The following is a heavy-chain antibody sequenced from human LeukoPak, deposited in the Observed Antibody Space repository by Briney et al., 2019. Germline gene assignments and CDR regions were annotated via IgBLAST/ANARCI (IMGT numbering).Heavy chain of an antibody. CDR1: GDSISSYY. CDR3: ARVGYYDSSGYYPNDAFDI. J-gene: IGHJ3*02. D-gene: IGHD3-22*01. Sequence: PSETLSLTCTVSGDSISSYYWSWIRQPPGKGLEWIGYIYYSGSTNYNPSLKSRVTISVDTSKNQFSLKLSSVTAADTAVYYCARVGYYDSSGYYPNDAFDIWGQGTMVTVSS. CDR2: IYYSGST. V-gene: IGHV4-59*01.